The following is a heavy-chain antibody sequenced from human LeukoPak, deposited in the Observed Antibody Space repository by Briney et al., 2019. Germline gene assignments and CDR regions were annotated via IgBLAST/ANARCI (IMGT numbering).Heavy chain of an antibody. V-gene: IGHV1-18*01. J-gene: IGHJ6*02. CDR3: ARASQVAVVVPAAIDGMDV. CDR1: GYTFTSYG. Sequence: ASVKVSCKASGYTFTSYGISWVRQAPGQGLEWMGWIHAYNGNTNYAQKLQGRVAMTTDTSTSTAYMELRSLRSDDTAVYYCARASQVAVVVPAAIDGMDVWGQGTTVTVSS. D-gene: IGHD2-2*01. CDR2: IHAYNGNT.